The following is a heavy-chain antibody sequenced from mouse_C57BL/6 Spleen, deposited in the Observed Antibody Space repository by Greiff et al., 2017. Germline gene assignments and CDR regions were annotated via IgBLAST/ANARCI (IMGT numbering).Heavy chain of an antibody. V-gene: IGHV1-76*01. Sequence: VKLMESGAELVRPGASVKLSCKASGYTFTDYYINWVKQRPGQGLEWIARIYPGSGNTYYNEKFKGKATLTAEKSSSTAYMQLSSLTSEDSAVYFCARGNRLDYWGQGTSVTVSS. J-gene: IGHJ4*01. CDR1: GYTFTDYY. CDR3: ARGNRLDY. D-gene: IGHD5-2*01. CDR2: IYPGSGNT.